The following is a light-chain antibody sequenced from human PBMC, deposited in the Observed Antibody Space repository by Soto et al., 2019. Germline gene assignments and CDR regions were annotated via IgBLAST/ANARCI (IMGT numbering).Light chain of an antibody. V-gene: IGKV4-1*01. CDR3: QQYCSTPLT. CDR1: QSVLYSSNNKNY. J-gene: IGKJ4*01. Sequence: DIVMTQSPDSLAVSLGERATINCKSSQSVLYSSNNKNYLAWYQQKPGQPPKLLIYWASTRESGVPDRFSGSGSGTDFTLTISSLQAEDVAVYYCQQYCSTPLTFGGETKVEIK. CDR2: WAS.